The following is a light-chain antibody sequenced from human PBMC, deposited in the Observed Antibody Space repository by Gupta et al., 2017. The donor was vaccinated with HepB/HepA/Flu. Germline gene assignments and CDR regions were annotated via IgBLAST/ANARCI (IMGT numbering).Light chain of an antibody. CDR3: QHDSHLWT. CDR2: DAP. J-gene: IGKJ1*01. CDR1: QSVSSN. Sequence: EIVMTQSPATLSVSPGERATLSCSASQSVSSNLAWYQRRPGQAPRLLIYDAPYSATGIPDRFSGSGYGKDFTLTSSSRQSEDFTVYYVQHDSHLWTFGQGTKVEIK. V-gene: IGKV3-15*01.